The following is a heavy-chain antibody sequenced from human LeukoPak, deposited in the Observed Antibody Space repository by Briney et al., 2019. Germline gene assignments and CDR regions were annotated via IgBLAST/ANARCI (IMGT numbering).Heavy chain of an antibody. CDR1: GFTVSSNY. CDR3: ARTRYYYDSSGYQDYYYGMDV. Sequence: GGSLRLSCAASGFTVSSNYMSWVRQAPGKGLEWVSVIYSGGSTYYEDSVKGRFTISRHNSKNTLYLQMNSLRAEDTAVYYCARTRYYYDSSGYQDYYYGMDVWGQGTTVTVSS. J-gene: IGHJ6*02. V-gene: IGHV3-53*04. D-gene: IGHD3-22*01. CDR2: IYSGGST.